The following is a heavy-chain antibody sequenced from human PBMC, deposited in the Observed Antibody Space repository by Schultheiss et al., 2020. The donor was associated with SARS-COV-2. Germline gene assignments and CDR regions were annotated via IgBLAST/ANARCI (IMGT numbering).Heavy chain of an antibody. J-gene: IGHJ4*02. CDR2: ISSSGSTI. Sequence: GESLKISCAASGFTFSSYEMNWVRQAPGKGLEWVSYISSSGSTIYYADSVKGRFTISRDNVKNSLYLQMNSLRAEDTAVYYCARGGRPYYYDSSGYPPYYFDYWGQGTLVTVSS. D-gene: IGHD3-22*01. CDR3: ARGGRPYYYDSSGYPPYYFDY. V-gene: IGHV3-48*03. CDR1: GFTFSSYE.